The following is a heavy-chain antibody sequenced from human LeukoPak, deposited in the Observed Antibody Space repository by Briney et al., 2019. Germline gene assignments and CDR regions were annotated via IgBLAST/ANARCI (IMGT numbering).Heavy chain of an antibody. Sequence: GASVTVSCKASGYTFTSYYMHWVRQAPGQGLEWMGIINPSGGSTSYAQKFQGRVTMTRDMSTRTVYMELSSLRSEDTAVYYCARVGVGAMYYFDYWGQGTLVTVSS. CDR3: ARVGVGAMYYFDY. CDR2: INPSGGST. J-gene: IGHJ4*02. D-gene: IGHD1-26*01. CDR1: GYTFTSYY. V-gene: IGHV1-46*01.